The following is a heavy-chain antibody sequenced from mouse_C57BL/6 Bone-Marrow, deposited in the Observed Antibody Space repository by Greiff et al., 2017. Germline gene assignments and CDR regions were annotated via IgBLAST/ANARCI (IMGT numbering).Heavy chain of an antibody. CDR1: GYSFTGYY. CDR2: INPSTGGT. Sequence: VQLQQSGPELVKPGASVKISCKVSGYSFTGYYMNWVKQSPEKSLEWIGEINPSTGGTTYNQKYKAKATLTVAKASSTAYMQLKSLTSEDSAVYYCASSRGVLVGFAYWGQGTLVTVSA. CDR3: ASSRGVLVGFAY. D-gene: IGHD1-1*01. V-gene: IGHV1-42*01. J-gene: IGHJ3*01.